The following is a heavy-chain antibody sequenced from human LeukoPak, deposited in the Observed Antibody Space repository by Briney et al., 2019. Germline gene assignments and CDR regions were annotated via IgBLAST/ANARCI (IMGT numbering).Heavy chain of an antibody. CDR1: GFSFSSYT. CDR2: ISGSSYYI. Sequence: GGSLRLSCAASGFSFSSYTVNWVRQAPGKGLEWVSSISGSSYYIYYADSVRGRFTISRDNAENSAYLQMDSLRSDDTAVYYCARFGENWFDPWGQGTLVTVSS. CDR3: ARFGENWFDP. V-gene: IGHV3-21*04. D-gene: IGHD3-10*01. J-gene: IGHJ5*02.